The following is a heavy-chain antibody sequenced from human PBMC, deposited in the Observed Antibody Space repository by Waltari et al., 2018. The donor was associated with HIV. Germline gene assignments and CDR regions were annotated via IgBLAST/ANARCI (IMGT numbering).Heavy chain of an antibody. CDR3: ARVSDYGDFLFGY. Sequence: EVQLVESGGGLVKPGGSLRLSCAGSGFTFSSYDMNWGRQAPGKGLEWVSSISSSGSYYADSVKGRFTISRDNAKNSLYLQMNSLRVEDTAVYHCARVSDYGDFLFGYWGPGTLVTVSS. D-gene: IGHD4-17*01. CDR1: GFTFSSYD. J-gene: IGHJ4*02. V-gene: IGHV3-21*01. CDR2: ISSSGS.